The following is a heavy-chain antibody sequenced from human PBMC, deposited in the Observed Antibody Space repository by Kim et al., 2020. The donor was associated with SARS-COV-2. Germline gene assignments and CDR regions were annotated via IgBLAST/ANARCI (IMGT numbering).Heavy chain of an antibody. Sequence: KFPVRVTITADKSTSTAYMELSSLRSEDTAVYYCARLNSSGWFGDDAFDIWGQGTMVTVSS. D-gene: IGHD6-19*01. V-gene: IGHV1-69*02. J-gene: IGHJ3*02. CDR3: ARLNSSGWFGDDAFDI.